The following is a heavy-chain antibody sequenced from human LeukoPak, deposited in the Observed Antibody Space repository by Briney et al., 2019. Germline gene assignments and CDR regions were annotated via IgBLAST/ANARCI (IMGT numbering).Heavy chain of an antibody. CDR3: ARGYRSRLTYYYGSGSYLLPFDI. D-gene: IGHD3-10*01. J-gene: IGHJ3*02. CDR1: GYTFTSYG. CDR2: ISAYNGNT. Sequence: ASVKVSCKASGYTFTSYGISWVRQAPGQGLEWMGWISAYNGNTNYAQKLQGRVTMTTDTSTSTAYMELRSLRSDDTAVYYCARGYRSRLTYYYGSGSYLLPFDIWGQGTMVTVSS. V-gene: IGHV1-18*01.